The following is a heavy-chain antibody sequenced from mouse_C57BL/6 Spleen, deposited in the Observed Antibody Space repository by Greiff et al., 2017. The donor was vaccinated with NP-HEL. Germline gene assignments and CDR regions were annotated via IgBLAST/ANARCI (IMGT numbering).Heavy chain of an antibody. CDR2: INPNNGGT. V-gene: IGHV1-26*01. Sequence: EVQLQQSGPELVKPGASVKISCKASGYTFTDYYMNWVKQSHGKSLEWIGDINPNNGGTSYNQKFKGKATLTVDKSSSTAYMERRSLTSEDSAVYDCARRGLSITTVVPFAYWGQGTLVTVSA. CDR1: GYTFTDYY. CDR3: ARRGLSITTVVPFAY. D-gene: IGHD1-1*01. J-gene: IGHJ3*01.